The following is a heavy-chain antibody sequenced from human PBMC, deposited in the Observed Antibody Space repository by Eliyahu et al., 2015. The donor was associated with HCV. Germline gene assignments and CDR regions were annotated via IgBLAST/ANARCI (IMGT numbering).Heavy chain of an antibody. J-gene: IGHJ3*02. Sequence: QVQLQESGPGLVKPSQTLSLTCTVXGGXISSGGYYWSWIRQHPGKGLEWIGYIYYSGSTYYNPSLKSRVTISVDTSKNQFSLKLSSVTAADTAVYYCARELGSGSLSDAFDIWGQGTMVTVSS. CDR3: ARELGSGSLSDAFDI. CDR2: IYYSGST. D-gene: IGHD6-19*01. V-gene: IGHV4-31*03. CDR1: GGXISSGGYY.